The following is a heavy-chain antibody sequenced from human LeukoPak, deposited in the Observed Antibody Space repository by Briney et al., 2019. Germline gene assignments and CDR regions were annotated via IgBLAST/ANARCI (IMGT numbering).Heavy chain of an antibody. CDR2: IYDSGST. J-gene: IGHJ6*04. CDR1: GGSISSHY. CDR3: AREVLQGSSQGMDV. Sequence: PADTLSLTCTVSGGSISSHYWSWVRQPPGQGLEGLAYIYDSGSTNYNPSLKRRLSISMDTSKNQFSLNLTSVTAADTAVYYCAREVLQGSSQGMDVWGKGTTVIVSS. V-gene: IGHV4-59*11. D-gene: IGHD3-3*01.